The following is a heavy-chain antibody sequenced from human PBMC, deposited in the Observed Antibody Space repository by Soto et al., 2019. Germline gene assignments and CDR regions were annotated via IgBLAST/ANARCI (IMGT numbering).Heavy chain of an antibody. J-gene: IGHJ6*02. CDR1: GYSFTSYW. V-gene: IGHV5-51*01. D-gene: IGHD6-19*01. CDR3: ARRSSSGWNLYYYYAMDV. CDR2: FYPGDSDT. Sequence: GESLRISCKGSGYSFTSYWVGWVRQIPGKGLEWWVYFYPGDSDTRYRPSFHGQFTISSDKSISTAYLQWISLKASDTAVYYWARRSSSGWNLYYYYAMDVWGQGTTVTV.